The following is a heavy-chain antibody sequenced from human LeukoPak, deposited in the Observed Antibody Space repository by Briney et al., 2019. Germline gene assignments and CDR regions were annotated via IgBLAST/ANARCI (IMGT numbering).Heavy chain of an antibody. V-gene: IGHV3-64*01. Sequence: PGGSLRLSCAASGFTFSSYAMHWVRQAPGKGLEYVSAISSNGGSTYYANSVKGRFTISRDNSKNTLYLQMGSLRAEDMAVYYCARSGVLGKRGGYYFDYWGQGTLVTVSS. CDR2: ISSNGGST. J-gene: IGHJ4*02. CDR1: GFTFSSYA. D-gene: IGHD6-25*01. CDR3: ARSGVLGKRGGYYFDY.